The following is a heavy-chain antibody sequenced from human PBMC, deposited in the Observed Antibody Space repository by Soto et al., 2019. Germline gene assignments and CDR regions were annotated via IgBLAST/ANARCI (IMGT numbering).Heavy chain of an antibody. J-gene: IGHJ6*02. D-gene: IGHD4-17*01. Sequence: VKVSCKASGYTFTSYAMHWVRQAPGQRLEWMGWINAGNGNTKYSQKFQGRVTITRDTSASTAYMELSSLRSEDTAVYYCARPRLMTTVDLGDVWGQGTTVTV. CDR1: GYTFTSYA. CDR2: INAGNGNT. V-gene: IGHV1-3*01. CDR3: ARPRLMTTVDLGDV.